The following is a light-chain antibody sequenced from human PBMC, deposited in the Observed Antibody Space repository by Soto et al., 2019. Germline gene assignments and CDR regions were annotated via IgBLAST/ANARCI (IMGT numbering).Light chain of an antibody. CDR1: SSNIGNNY. Sequence: QSVLTHPPSVTAAAGRKGTISCSGSSSNIGNNYVSWYQQLPGTAPKLLIYENNKRPSGIPDRFSGSKSGTSATLGITGLQTGDEADYYCGTWDSSLSADVFGTGTKAPS. J-gene: IGLJ1*01. CDR2: ENN. V-gene: IGLV1-51*02. CDR3: GTWDSSLSADV.